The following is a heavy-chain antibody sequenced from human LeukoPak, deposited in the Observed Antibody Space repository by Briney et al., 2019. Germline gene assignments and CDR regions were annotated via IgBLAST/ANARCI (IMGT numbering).Heavy chain of an antibody. J-gene: IGHJ4*02. CDR1: GFIFTDYW. D-gene: IGHD1-1*01. CDR2: INEGGSGK. CDR3: VRDGKKRGGDY. V-gene: IGHV3-7*01. Sequence: GGSLRLSCEAYGFIFTDYWMSWVRQVPGKGLEWVTNINEGGSGKYYVDSVKGRFTISRDNAKNSLYLHMNSLRAEDTAVYYCVRDGKKRGGDYWGQGILVTVSS.